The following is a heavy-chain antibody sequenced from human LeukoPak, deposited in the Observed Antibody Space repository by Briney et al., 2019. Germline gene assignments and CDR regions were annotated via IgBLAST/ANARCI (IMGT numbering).Heavy chain of an antibody. D-gene: IGHD5-24*01. CDR2: ITVASGNT. V-gene: IGHV1-3*01. CDR3: VGGSLGD. J-gene: IGHJ4*02. Sequence: ASVTVSCKTLGYTFITSSIYWVRQAPGQRLEWLGWITVASGNTRYSENLQGRVTLTRDTSANTAYMELHNLKFEDTAVYYCVGGSLGDWGQGTLVTVSP. CDR1: GYTFITSS.